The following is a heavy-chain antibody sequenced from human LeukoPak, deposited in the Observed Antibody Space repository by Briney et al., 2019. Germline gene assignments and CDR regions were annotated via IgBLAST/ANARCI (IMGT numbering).Heavy chain of an antibody. J-gene: IGHJ4*02. CDR3: SRGLDSRKLGY. D-gene: IGHD3-22*01. CDR1: GASFNSDDQY. CDR2: IHPSGML. V-gene: IGHV4-31*03. Sequence: SETLSLTCTVSGASFNSDDQYWNWIRQSPGKGLEWIGSIHPSGMLYNNPSLESRVTMSRDTPKNQFSLNLNSGTAADTAVYFCSRGLDSRKLGYWGQGILVTVSS.